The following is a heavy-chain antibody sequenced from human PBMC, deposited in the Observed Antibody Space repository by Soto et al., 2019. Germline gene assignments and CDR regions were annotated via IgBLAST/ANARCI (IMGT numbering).Heavy chain of an antibody. CDR3: ARCSTVAARPNYYYYGMDV. J-gene: IGHJ6*02. CDR1: GYTFTSYY. D-gene: IGHD6-6*01. CDR2: INPSGGST. V-gene: IGHV1-46*01. Sequence: GASVKVSCKASGYTFTSYYMHWVRQAPGQGLEWMGIINPSGGSTSYAQKFQGRVTMTRDTSTSTVYMELSSLRSEDTAVYYCARCSTVAARPNYYYYGMDVWGQGTTVTVSS.